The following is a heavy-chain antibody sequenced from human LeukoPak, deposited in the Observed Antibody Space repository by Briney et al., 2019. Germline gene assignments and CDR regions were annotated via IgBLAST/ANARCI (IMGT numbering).Heavy chain of an antibody. CDR3: ARVGLKDYYDSSGYYY. J-gene: IGHJ4*02. CDR2: INPSGGST. V-gene: IGHV1-46*01. CDR1: AYDFTGYH. Sequence: ASVKVSCKVVAYDFTGYHIHWVRQAPGQGLEWMGIINPSGGSTSYAQKFQGRVTMTRDTSTSTVCMELSSLRSEDTAVYRCARVGLKDYYDSSGYYYWGQGTLVTVSS. D-gene: IGHD3-22*01.